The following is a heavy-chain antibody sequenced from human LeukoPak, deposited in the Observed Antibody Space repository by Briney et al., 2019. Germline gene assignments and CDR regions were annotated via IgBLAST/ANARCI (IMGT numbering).Heavy chain of an antibody. J-gene: IGHJ4*02. CDR1: GFTLSGYW. Sequence: GGSLRLSCAASGFTLSGYWMSWVRQAPGKGLEWVANIKEDGSEKYYVDSVKGRFTISRDNAKNSLNLQMDSLRVEDTAVYYCTRGDSSSKIDYWGQGTLVAVSS. V-gene: IGHV3-7*01. D-gene: IGHD6-6*01. CDR2: IKEDGSEK. CDR3: TRGDSSSKIDY.